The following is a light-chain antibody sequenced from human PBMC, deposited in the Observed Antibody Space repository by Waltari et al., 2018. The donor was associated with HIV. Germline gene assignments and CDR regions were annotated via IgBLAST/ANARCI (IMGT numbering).Light chain of an antibody. CDR3: ATWDDSLNGWV. CDR1: SSNIGSNT. J-gene: IGLJ3*02. CDR2: NNN. Sequence: QSVLTQPPSASGPPGQRVIISCSGGSSNIGSNTVNWYQQLPGTAPKLLMYNNNRRPSGVPDRFSGSKSGTSASLAISGLQSEDEADYYCATWDDSLNGWVFGGGTKLTVL. V-gene: IGLV1-44*01.